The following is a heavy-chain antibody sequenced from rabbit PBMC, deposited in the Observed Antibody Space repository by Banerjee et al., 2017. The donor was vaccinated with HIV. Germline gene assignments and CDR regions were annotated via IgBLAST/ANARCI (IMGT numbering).Heavy chain of an antibody. CDR2: IYAGSSGST. J-gene: IGHJ4*01. V-gene: IGHV1S40*01. Sequence: QSVEESGGGLVQPEGSLTLTCTVSGFSLSSYVMNWVRQAPGKGLEWIADIYAGSSGSTWYASWAKGRFAISKTSSTTVTLQMTSLTAADTATYFCARAWGSGNEYGSFNLWGPGTLVTVS. D-gene: IGHD1-1*01. CDR1: GFSLSSYV. CDR3: ARAWGSGNEYGSFNL.